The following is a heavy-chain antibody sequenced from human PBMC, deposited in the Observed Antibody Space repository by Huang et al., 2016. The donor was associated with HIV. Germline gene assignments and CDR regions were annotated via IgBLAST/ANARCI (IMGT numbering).Heavy chain of an antibody. J-gene: IGHJ6*02. Sequence: VESGGRSVQPGGSINLSCVGSTFTFGAYWMSWVRQPPGKGLEWVANIKQDESEKYYVDSVKGRFNISRDKARKVLFLEMDNLRVEDTAMYFCATKTAGMDIWGQGTTVTVSS. D-gene: IGHD1-7*01. V-gene: IGHV3-7*01. CDR3: ATKTAGMDI. CDR1: TFTFGAYW. CDR2: IKQDESEK.